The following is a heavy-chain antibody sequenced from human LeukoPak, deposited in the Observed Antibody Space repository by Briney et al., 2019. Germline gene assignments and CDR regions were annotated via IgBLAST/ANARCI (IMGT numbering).Heavy chain of an antibody. D-gene: IGHD1-26*01. CDR3: ARDRGKFLIAF. CDR2: NSAGNGDA. J-gene: IGHJ4*02. CDR1: GYTFTIYA. V-gene: IGHV1-3*01. Sequence: ASVKLSCKASGYTFTIYAIHWVRQAPGQRLEWLGWNSAGNGDAGYSQKFQGRVTFTRDTSANTVYMELTSLTSEDAAVYYCARDRGKFLIAFWGQGTLVTVSS.